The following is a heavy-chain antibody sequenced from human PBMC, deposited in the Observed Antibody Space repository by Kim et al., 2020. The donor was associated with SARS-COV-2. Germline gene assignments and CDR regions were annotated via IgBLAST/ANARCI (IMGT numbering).Heavy chain of an antibody. D-gene: IGHD3-10*01. J-gene: IGHJ4*02. CDR2: ISYDGSNK. CDR1: GFTFSSYG. Sequence: GGSLRLSCAASGFTFSSYGMHWVRQAPGKGLEWVAVISYDGSNKYYADSVKGRFTISRDNSKNTLYLQMNSLRAEDTAVYYCAKEWDDITMVRGVPGDYWGQGTLVTVSS. V-gene: IGHV3-30*18. CDR3: AKEWDDITMVRGVPGDY.